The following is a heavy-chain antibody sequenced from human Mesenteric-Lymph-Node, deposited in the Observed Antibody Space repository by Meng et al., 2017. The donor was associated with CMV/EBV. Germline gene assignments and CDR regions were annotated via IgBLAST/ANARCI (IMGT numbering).Heavy chain of an antibody. CDR3: TRDVMQCINGVCGGAYWFDL. V-gene: IGHV3-74*01. CDR1: GFTFSNYW. CDR2: INSAGTST. Sequence: GGSLRLSCAASGFTFSNYWMHWVRQAPGKGPVWVSRINSAGTSTKYADSVKGRFTISRDDGENTLFLQMNSLKAEDTAVYYCTRDVMQCINGVCGGAYWFDLWGQGTLVTVSS. J-gene: IGHJ5*02. D-gene: IGHD2-8*01.